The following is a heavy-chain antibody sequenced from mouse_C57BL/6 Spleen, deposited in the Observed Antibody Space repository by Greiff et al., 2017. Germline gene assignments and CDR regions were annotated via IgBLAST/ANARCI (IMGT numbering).Heavy chain of an antibody. D-gene: IGHD1-3*01. V-gene: IGHV5-17*01. CDR1: GFTFRDYG. J-gene: IGHJ1*03. Sequence: EVQLVESGGGLVKPGGSLKLSCAASGFTFRDYGMHWVRQAPEKGLEWVAYISSGSSNLYYVDKVKGRFTISRDNAKHTLFLHMTSLRSEDTAMYYCARESNWYFGVWGTGTTVTVSS. CDR2: ISSGSSNL. CDR3: ARESNWYFGV.